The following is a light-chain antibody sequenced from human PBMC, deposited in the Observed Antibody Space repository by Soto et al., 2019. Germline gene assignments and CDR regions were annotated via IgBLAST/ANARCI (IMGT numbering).Light chain of an antibody. CDR2: DAS. V-gene: IGKV1-33*01. J-gene: IGKJ4*01. CDR1: QDISNY. CDR3: QQYDNLPLT. Sequence: DIQMTQSPSSLSASVGDRVTITCQASQDISNYLNWYQQKPGKAPKLLIYDASNLETGVPSRFSGSGSGTDFTFTISSLKPEDIETYYCQQYDNLPLTFGGGTKV.